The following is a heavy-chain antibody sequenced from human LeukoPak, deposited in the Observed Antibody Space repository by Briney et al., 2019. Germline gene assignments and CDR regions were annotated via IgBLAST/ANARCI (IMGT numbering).Heavy chain of an antibody. V-gene: IGHV7-4-1*02. D-gene: IGHD3-22*01. J-gene: IGHJ5*02. CDR3: ARGPALGERITMIVVVNP. Sequence: ASVKVSCKASGYTFTSYAMNWVRQAPGQGLEWMGWINTNTGNPTYAQGFTGRFVFSLDTSVSTAYLQISSLKAVDTAVYYCARGPALGERITMIVVVNPWGQGTLVTVSS. CDR2: INTNTGNP. CDR1: GYTFTSYA.